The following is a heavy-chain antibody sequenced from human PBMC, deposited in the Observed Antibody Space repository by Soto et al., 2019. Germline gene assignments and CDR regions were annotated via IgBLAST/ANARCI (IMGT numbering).Heavy chain of an antibody. CDR3: ADRGECAFNFDY. CDR1: GFTFSSYA. D-gene: IGHD3-10*01. Sequence: PGGSLRLSCVASGFTFSSYAMSWVRQAPGKGLEWVSGISGSGDNTYYPDSVRGWFTISRDNSKNTLYLQMNSLRVEDTAVYYCADRGECAFNFDYWGQGTLVTVSS. J-gene: IGHJ4*01. V-gene: IGHV3-23*01. CDR2: ISGSGDNT.